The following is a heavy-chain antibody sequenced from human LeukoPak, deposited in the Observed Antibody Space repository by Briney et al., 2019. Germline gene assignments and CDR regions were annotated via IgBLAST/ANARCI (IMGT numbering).Heavy chain of an antibody. CDR3: ARDPYSSGWPSYYYYGMDV. V-gene: IGHV3-7*01. D-gene: IGHD6-19*01. J-gene: IGHJ6*02. Sequence: GGSLRLSCAASGFTFSSYWMSWVRQAPGKGLEWVANIKQDGSEKYYVDSVKGRFTISRDNAKNSLSLQMNSLRAEDTAVYYCARDPYSSGWPSYYYYGMDVWGQGTTVTVSS. CDR2: IKQDGSEK. CDR1: GFTFSSYW.